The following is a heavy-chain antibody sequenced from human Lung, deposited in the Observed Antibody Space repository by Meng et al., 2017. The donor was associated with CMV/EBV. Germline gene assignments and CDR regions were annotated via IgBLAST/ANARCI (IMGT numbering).Heavy chain of an antibody. CDR2: IFSTDDQ. CDR3: AHRSAGTYFRY. D-gene: IGHD1-26*01. J-gene: IGHJ4*02. V-gene: IGHV2-5*01. CDR1: GFSRTMSGVG. Sequence: KDHVPKLCTTTQACPLSVTVTGFSRTMSGVGWGWIRQPAGKGLEWLARIFSTDDQRFSPSLESRLTISGDTSKNQLVLIMTDVNAVDTAAYYCAHRSAGTYFRYWGQGTLVTVSS.